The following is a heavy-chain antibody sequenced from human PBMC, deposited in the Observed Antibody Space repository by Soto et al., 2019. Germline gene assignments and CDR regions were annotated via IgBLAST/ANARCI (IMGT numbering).Heavy chain of an antibody. V-gene: IGHV3-13*05. CDR3: ARGGITMVRGVIMIGHYGMDV. J-gene: IGHJ6*02. CDR2: IGTAGDP. D-gene: IGHD3-10*01. Sequence: GGSLRLSCAASGFTFSSYDMHWVRHATGKGLELVSAIGTAGDPYYPGSVKGRFTISRENATNSLYLQMNSLRAGDTAVYYCARGGITMVRGVIMIGHYGMDVWGQGTTVTVSS. CDR1: GFTFSSYD.